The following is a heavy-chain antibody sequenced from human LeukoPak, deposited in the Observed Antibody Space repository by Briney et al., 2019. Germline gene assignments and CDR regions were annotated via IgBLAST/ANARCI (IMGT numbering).Heavy chain of an antibody. CDR1: GGSISSGGYY. CDR3: ARARDTRSIAVASFDY. CDR2: IYYSGST. J-gene: IGHJ4*02. D-gene: IGHD6-19*01. Sequence: SETLSLTCTVSGGSISSGGYYWSWIRQHPGKGLEWIGYIYYSGSTYYNPSLKSRVTISVDTSKNQFSLKLSSVTAADTAVYYCARARDTRSIAVASFDYWGQGTLVTVSS. V-gene: IGHV4-31*03.